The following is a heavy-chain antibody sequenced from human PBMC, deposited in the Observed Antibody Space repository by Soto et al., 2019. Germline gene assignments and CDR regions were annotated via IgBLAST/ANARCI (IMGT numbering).Heavy chain of an antibody. CDR2: INHSGST. D-gene: IGHD6-6*01. V-gene: IGHV4-34*01. CDR1: GWSFSSYY. Sequence: KASETLSLTSPVYGWSFSSYYWSWIRQPPGKGLEWIGEINHSGSTNYNPSLKSRVTISVDTSKNQFSLKLSSVTAADTAVYYCARGIKRGAAQRKNWFDPWGQGTLVTVSS. J-gene: IGHJ5*02. CDR3: ARGIKRGAAQRKNWFDP.